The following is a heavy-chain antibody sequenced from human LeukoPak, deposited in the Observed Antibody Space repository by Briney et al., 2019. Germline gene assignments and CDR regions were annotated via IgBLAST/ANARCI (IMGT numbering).Heavy chain of an antibody. J-gene: IGHJ6*02. V-gene: IGHV1-46*01. CDR2: INPSGGST. Sequence: ASVKASCKASGYTFTSYYMHWVRQAPGQGLEWMGIINPSGGSTSYAQKFQGRVTMTRDTSTSTVYMELSSLRSEDTAVYYCARGSLGTVAGTGYYYYGMDVWGQGTTVTVSS. CDR1: GYTFTSYY. D-gene: IGHD6-19*01. CDR3: ARGSLGTVAGTGYYYYGMDV.